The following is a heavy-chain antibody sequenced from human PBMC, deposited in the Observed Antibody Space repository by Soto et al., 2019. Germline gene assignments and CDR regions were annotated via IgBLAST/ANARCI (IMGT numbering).Heavy chain of an antibody. Sequence: QVQLVQSGAEVKKPGASVKVSCKASGYTFTSYDINWVRQATGQGLEWMGWMNPNSGNTGYAQKFQGRVTMTRNTYISTAYMELGSLGSEGTAVYYCARRRTSCRTTHFDPWGQGTLVTVSS. D-gene: IGHD1-1*01. V-gene: IGHV1-8*01. J-gene: IGHJ5*02. CDR1: GYTFTSYD. CDR3: ARRRTSCRTTHFDP. CDR2: MNPNSGNT.